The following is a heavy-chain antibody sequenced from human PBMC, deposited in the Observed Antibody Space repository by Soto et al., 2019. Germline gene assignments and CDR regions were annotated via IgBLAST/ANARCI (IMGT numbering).Heavy chain of an antibody. CDR3: AKDVVYFYYGMDV. V-gene: IGHV3-43*01. Sequence: GGSLSLSCAASGFTFDDYTMHWVRQAPGKGLEWVSLISWDGGSTYYADSVKGRFTISRDNSKNSLYLQMNSLRTEDTALYYCAKDVVYFYYGMDVWGQGTTVTVSS. CDR2: ISWDGGST. J-gene: IGHJ6*02. D-gene: IGHD2-15*01. CDR1: GFTFDDYT.